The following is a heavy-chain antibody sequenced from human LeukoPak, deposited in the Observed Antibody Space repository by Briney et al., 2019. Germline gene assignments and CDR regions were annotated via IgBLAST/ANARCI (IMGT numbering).Heavy chain of an antibody. CDR3: AGSSSGLPFDY. D-gene: IGHD3-22*01. CDR1: GGSISSGSYY. Sequence: SQTLSLTCTASGGSISSGSYYWSWIRQPAGKGLEWIGRIYTSGSTNYNPSLKSRVTISVDTSKNQFSLKLSSVTAADTAVYYCAGSSSGLPFDYWGQGTLVTVSS. CDR2: IYTSGST. V-gene: IGHV4-61*02. J-gene: IGHJ4*02.